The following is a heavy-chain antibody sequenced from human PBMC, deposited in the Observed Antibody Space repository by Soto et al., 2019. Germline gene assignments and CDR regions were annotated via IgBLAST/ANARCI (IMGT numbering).Heavy chain of an antibody. CDR3: TREGSYSAYNFAHGIQLWSFDF. CDR1: GGSINTFY. J-gene: IGHJ4*02. D-gene: IGHD5-12*01. CDR2: IFSSGST. V-gene: IGHV4-4*07. Sequence: SETLSLTCTVSGGSINTFYWSWVRQPAGKGLEWIGRIFSSGSTSLNPSLESRVAMSVDTSKNHFSLNLSSVTAADMAVYYCTREGSYSAYNFAHGIQLWSFDFWGQGALVTVSS.